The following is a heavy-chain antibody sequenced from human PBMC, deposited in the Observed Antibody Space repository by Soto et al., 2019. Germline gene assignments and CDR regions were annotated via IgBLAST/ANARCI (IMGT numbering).Heavy chain of an antibody. Sequence: EVQLLESGGGLVQPGGSLRLSCAASGFTFSFCAMSWVRQAPGKGLEWVSSIRGSGGDTYYADSVRGRFTISRDNSKNTLYLHMNSLRVEDTAVYYCVKGHSESYYYFDYWGQGTLVTVSS. CDR1: GFTFSFCA. V-gene: IGHV3-23*01. J-gene: IGHJ4*02. D-gene: IGHD1-26*01. CDR2: IRGSGGDT. CDR3: VKGHSESYYYFDY.